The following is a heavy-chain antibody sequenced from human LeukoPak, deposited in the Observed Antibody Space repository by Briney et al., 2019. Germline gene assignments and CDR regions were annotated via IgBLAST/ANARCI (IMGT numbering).Heavy chain of an antibody. J-gene: IGHJ6*03. CDR1: GGTFSSYA. CDR3: ARVVGLTGYSSNWYSGYYYYMDV. CDR2: IIPIFGTT. V-gene: IGHV1-69*06. Sequence: SVKVSCKPSGGTFSSYAITWVRQTPGQGLEWMGGIIPIFGTTNYAQKFQDRVTITADKSTSTAYMKLSSLRSEDTAVYYCARVVGLTGYSSNWYSGYYYYMDVWGKGTTVTVSS. D-gene: IGHD6-13*01.